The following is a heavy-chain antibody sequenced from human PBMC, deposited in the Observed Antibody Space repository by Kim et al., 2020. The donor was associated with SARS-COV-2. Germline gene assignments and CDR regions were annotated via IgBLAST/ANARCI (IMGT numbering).Heavy chain of an antibody. CDR3: AKDFYPKSSSWTGWFDP. J-gene: IGHJ5*02. Sequence: GGSLRLSCAASGFTFGDYGMHWVRQAPGKGLEWVSGVNWNSGSVGYADSVKGRFTISRDNAKNSLYLQMNSLRSEDTALYYCAKDFYPKSSSWTGWFDPWGQGTLVTVSS. V-gene: IGHV3-9*01. CDR2: VNWNSGSV. D-gene: IGHD6-13*01. CDR1: GFTFGDYG.